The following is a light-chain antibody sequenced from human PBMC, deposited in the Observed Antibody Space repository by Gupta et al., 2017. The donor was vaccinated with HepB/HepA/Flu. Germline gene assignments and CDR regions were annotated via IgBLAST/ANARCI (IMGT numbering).Light chain of an antibody. Sequence: DIQMTQSPSTLSASVGDRVTITCRASQSIGSYLAWYQQRPGKAPKLLIYKASTLDSGVPSRFSGSGSGTEFTLTISSLQPDDFATYYCQHDNNYLFAFGHGTKVDI. J-gene: IGKJ3*01. CDR1: QSIGSY. V-gene: IGKV1-5*03. CDR2: KAS. CDR3: QHDNNYLFA.